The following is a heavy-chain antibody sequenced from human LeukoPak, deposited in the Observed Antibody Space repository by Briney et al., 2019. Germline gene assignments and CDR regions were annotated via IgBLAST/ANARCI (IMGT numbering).Heavy chain of an antibody. CDR3: ARGSSYGGHLGY. D-gene: IGHD1-26*01. CDR2: IYYSGST. V-gene: IGHV4-59*01. J-gene: IGHJ4*02. CDR1: GGSISSYY. Sequence: SETLSLTCTVSGGSISSYYWSWIRQPPGKGLEWIGYIYYSGSTNYNPSLKSRVTISVDTSKNQFSLKLSSVTAADTAVYYCARGSSYGGHLGYWGQGTLVTVSS.